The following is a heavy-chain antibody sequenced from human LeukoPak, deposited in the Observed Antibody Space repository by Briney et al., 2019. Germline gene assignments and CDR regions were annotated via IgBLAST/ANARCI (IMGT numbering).Heavy chain of an antibody. Sequence: SVKVSCKASGYTFTTYTIHWVRQAPGQGLEWMGGIIPIFGTTNYALKFQGRVTITADESTSTAYMELSSLRSEDSAVYYCARARLQYSSGLTSWFDPWGQGTLVTVSS. CDR1: GYTFTTYT. V-gene: IGHV1-69*13. D-gene: IGHD4-11*01. CDR2: IIPIFGTT. J-gene: IGHJ5*02. CDR3: ARARLQYSSGLTSWFDP.